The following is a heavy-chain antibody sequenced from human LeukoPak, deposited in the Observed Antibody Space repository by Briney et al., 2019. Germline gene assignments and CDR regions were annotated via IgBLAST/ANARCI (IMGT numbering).Heavy chain of an antibody. Sequence: GGSLRLSCAASGCGFSTHDMSWGRQVPGKGPEWVSSISGSDTGTYYTDSVKGRFTISRDTSKNTLYLQMDNLRVEDTAVYYCVKGFHFDWWGQGTLVIVSS. CDR3: VKGFHFDW. CDR2: ISGSDTGT. V-gene: IGHV3-23*01. CDR1: GCGFSTHD. J-gene: IGHJ4*02.